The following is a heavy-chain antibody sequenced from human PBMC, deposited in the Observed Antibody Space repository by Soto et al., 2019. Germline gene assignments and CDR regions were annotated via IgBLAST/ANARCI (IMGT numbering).Heavy chain of an antibody. CDR1: GFTFGDYA. V-gene: IGHV3-49*03. D-gene: IGHD3-3*01. Sequence: PGGSLRLSCTASGFTFGDYAMSWFRQAPGKGLEWVGFIRSKAYGGTTEYAASVKGRFTISRDDSKSIAYLQMNSLKTEDTAVYYCTRDDAPHYDFWSGYYGLYYYMDVWGKGTTVTVSS. CDR2: IRSKAYGGTT. CDR3: TRDDAPHYDFWSGYYGLYYYMDV. J-gene: IGHJ6*03.